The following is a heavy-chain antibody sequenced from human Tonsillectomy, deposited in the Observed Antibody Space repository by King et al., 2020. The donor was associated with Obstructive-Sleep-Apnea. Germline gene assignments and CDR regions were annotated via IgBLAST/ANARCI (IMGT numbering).Heavy chain of an antibody. CDR3: ARGEEHFDY. CDR2: INHSGST. CDR1: GGSFSGYY. Sequence: VQLQQWGAGLLKPSETLSLTCAVYGGSFSGYYWSWVRQPPGKGLEWIGEINHSGSTNYNPSLKSRGTISVDTSKNQFSLQLSSVTAADTAVYYCARGEEHFDYWGQGTLVTVSS. V-gene: IGHV4-34*01. J-gene: IGHJ4*02.